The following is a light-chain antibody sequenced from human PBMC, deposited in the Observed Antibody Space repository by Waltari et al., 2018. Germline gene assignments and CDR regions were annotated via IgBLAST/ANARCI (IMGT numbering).Light chain of an antibody. CDR3: ISYTSSTTWV. V-gene: IGLV2-14*01. CDR2: EVS. CDR1: SSDVGGYKF. J-gene: IGLJ3*02. Sequence: QSALTQPASVSGSPGQSITISCTGTSSDVGGYKFVSWYHKHPGKAPKLMSYEVSNRPSGVPNPFSGSKSGTTASLTISGLQAEDEADYYCISYTSSTTWVFGGGTSLTVL.